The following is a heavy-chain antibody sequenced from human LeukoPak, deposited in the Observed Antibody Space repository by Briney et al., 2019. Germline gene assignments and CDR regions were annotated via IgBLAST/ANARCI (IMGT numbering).Heavy chain of an antibody. CDR2: IYYSGST. CDR1: GGSISSSSYY. D-gene: IGHD2-21*02. V-gene: IGHV4-39*01. Sequence: SETLSFTCTVSGGSISSSSYYWGWVRQPPGKGLEWIGSIYYSGSTYYNPSLKSRVTISVDTSKNQFSLKLSSVTAADTAVYYCARLCGGDCYRDYWGQGTLVTVSS. J-gene: IGHJ4*02. CDR3: ARLCGGDCYRDY.